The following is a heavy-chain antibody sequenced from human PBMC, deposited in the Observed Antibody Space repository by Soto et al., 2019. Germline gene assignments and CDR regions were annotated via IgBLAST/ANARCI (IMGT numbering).Heavy chain of an antibody. CDR2: IYYSGST. CDR3: ARVGRYFDWLSGKDYYMDV. CDR1: GGSISSYY. D-gene: IGHD3-9*01. J-gene: IGHJ6*03. Sequence: PSETLSLTCTVSGGSISSYYWSWIRQPPGKGLEWIGYIYYSGSTNYNPSLKSRVTISVDTSKNQFSLKLSSVTAADTAVYYCARVGRYFDWLSGKDYYMDVWGKGTTVTVSS. V-gene: IGHV4-59*12.